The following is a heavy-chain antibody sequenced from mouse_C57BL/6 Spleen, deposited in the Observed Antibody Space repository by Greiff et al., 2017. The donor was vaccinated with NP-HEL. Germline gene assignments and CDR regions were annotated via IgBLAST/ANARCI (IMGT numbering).Heavy chain of an antibody. J-gene: IGHJ4*01. CDR3: ARTGSYAMDY. Sequence: QVQLQQSGPELVKPGASVKISCKASGYAFSSSWMNWVKQRPGKGLEWIGRIYPGDGDTNYIGKFKGKATLTADKSSSTAYMQLSSLTSEDSAVYFCARTGSYAMDYWGQGTSVTVSS. D-gene: IGHD2-2*01. CDR2: IYPGDGDT. V-gene: IGHV1-82*01. CDR1: GYAFSSSW.